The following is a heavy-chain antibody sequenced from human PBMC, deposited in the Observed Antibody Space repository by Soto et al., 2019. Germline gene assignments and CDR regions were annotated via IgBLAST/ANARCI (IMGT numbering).Heavy chain of an antibody. J-gene: IGHJ4*02. Sequence: QVQLVQSGAEVKEPGASVKVSCKASGYTFTSHTIHWARQAPGQGLEWMGWIIVSHGRPRIAPQFQGRVTFTTDTSATTAYMELNSLTSEDTAVYFCAREPEDGVPRDFWGQGTLVVVSS. CDR2: IIVSHGRP. CDR1: GYTFTSHT. D-gene: IGHD2-8*01. V-gene: IGHV1-3*01. CDR3: AREPEDGVPRDF.